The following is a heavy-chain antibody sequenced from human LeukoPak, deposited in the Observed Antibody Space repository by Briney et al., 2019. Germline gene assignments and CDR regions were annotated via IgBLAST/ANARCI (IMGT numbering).Heavy chain of an antibody. CDR1: GFTFSSYA. V-gene: IGHV3-30-3*02. CDR3: AKTAPDAFDI. J-gene: IGHJ3*02. CDR2: ISYDGSNK. Sequence: KPGGSLRLSCAASGFTFSSYAMHWVRQAPGKGLEWVAVISYDGSNKYYADSVKGRFTISRDNSKNTLYLRMNSLRAEDTAVYYCAKTAPDAFDIWGQGTMVTVSS.